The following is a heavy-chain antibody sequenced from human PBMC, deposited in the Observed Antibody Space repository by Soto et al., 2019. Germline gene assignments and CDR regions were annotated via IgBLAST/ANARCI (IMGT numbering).Heavy chain of an antibody. CDR1: GFTFSSYG. V-gene: IGHV3-30*18. CDR3: AKASDVLRFLASYAAGPYGMDV. Sequence: GGSLRLSCAASGFTFSSYGLHWVRPAQGKGLEWVAVISNDGSNKYYADSVKGRITISRDNSKNTLYLQMNGLRAEDTAVYFCAKASDVLRFLASYAAGPYGMDVWGQGTTVSVSS. D-gene: IGHD3-3*01. J-gene: IGHJ6*02. CDR2: ISNDGSNK.